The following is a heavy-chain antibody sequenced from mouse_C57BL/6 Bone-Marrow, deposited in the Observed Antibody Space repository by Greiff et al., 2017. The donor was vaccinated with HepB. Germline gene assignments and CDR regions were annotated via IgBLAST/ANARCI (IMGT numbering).Heavy chain of an antibody. J-gene: IGHJ3*01. V-gene: IGHV1-18*01. CDR2: INPNNGGT. Sequence: EVQLQQSGPELVKPGASVKIPCKASGYTFTDYNMDWVKQSHGKSLEWIGDINPNNGGTIYNQKFKGKATLTVDKSSSTAYMELRSLTSEDTAVYCCARTGSNYRFAYWGQGTLVTVSA. CDR3: ARTGSNYRFAY. CDR1: GYTFTDYN. D-gene: IGHD2-5*01.